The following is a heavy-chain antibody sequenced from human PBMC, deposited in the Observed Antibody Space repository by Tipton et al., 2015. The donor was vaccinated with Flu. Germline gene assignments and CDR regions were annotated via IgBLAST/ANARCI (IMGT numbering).Heavy chain of an antibody. J-gene: IGHJ6*03. V-gene: IGHV1-69*01. Sequence: QSGPEVKKPGSSVKVSCKASGGTFSSYAISWVRQAPGQGLEWMGGIIPIFGTANYAQKFQGRVTITADESTSTAYMELSSLRSEDTAVYYCARDVSVVAATYYYYYYMDVWGKGTTVTVSS. CDR2: IIPIFGTA. D-gene: IGHD2-15*01. CDR3: ARDVSVVAATYYYYYYMDV. CDR1: GGTFSSYA.